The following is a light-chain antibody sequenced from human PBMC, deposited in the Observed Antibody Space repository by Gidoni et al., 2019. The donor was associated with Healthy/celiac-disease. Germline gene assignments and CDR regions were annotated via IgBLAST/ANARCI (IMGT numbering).Light chain of an antibody. CDR1: QGIRND. CDR3: LQHNSYPWT. V-gene: IGKV1-17*01. CDR2: AAS. J-gene: IGKJ1*01. Sequence: DIQMTQSPSSLSASASQGIRNDLGWYQQKPGKAPKRLIYAASSLQSGVPSRFSGSGSGTEFTLTISSLQPEDFATYYCLQHNSYPWTFGQGTKVEIK.